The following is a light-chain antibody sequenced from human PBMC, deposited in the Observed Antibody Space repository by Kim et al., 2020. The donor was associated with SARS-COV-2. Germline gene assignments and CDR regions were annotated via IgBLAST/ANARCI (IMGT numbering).Light chain of an antibody. CDR3: AAWDDSLSGVV. V-gene: IGLV1-47*01. CDR2: WGN. Sequence: GQRVTISRSGNTPNIGIEHVYWYQQLPETAPNHLSYWGNQRPSGVPDRFSGSKSGTSASLAISGLRAEDEADYYCAAWDDSLSGVVFGGGTQLTVL. CDR1: TPNIGIEH. J-gene: IGLJ2*01.